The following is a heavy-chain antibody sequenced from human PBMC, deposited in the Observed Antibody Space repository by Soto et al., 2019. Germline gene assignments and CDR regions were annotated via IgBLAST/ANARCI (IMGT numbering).Heavy chain of an antibody. CDR2: IIPVLATA. J-gene: IGHJ6*02. CDR1: GGTFISYA. Sequence: QVQLVQSGAEVKKPGSSVKVSCKASGGTFISYAISWVRQAPGQGLEWIGGIIPVLATAKYAQKFQGRVTITADESSLTAYIELSSLRSEDTAMHYCARHDYIGGMDVWGQGTTVTVSS. V-gene: IGHV1-69*11. CDR3: ARHDYIGGMDV. D-gene: IGHD3-16*01.